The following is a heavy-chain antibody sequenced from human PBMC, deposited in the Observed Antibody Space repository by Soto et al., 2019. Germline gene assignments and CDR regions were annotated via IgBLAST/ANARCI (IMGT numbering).Heavy chain of an antibody. J-gene: IGHJ6*02. CDR2: IIPIFGTA. CDR1: GGTFSSYA. V-gene: IGHV1-69*05. CDR3: ARRYDYVWTDYGMDV. Sequence: QVQLVQSGAEVKKPGSSVKVSCKASGGTFSSYAISWVRQAPGQGLEWMGGIIPIFGTANYAQKFQGRVTIXXDXSXXTAYMELRSLRSEDTAVYYCARRYDYVWTDYGMDVWGQGTTVTVSS. D-gene: IGHD3-16*01.